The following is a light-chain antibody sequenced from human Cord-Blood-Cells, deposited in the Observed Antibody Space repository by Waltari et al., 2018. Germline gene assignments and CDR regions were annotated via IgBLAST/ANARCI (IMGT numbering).Light chain of an antibody. V-gene: IGLV2-8*01. J-gene: IGLJ1*01. CDR2: EVS. Sequence: QSALTQPPSASGSPGQSVTIPCTGTSSDVGGYNYVSWDQQHPGKAPKLMIYEVSKRPSGVPDRFSGSKSGNPASLTVSGLQAEDEADYYCSSYAGSNNFVFGTGTKVTVL. CDR1: SSDVGGYNY. CDR3: SSYAGSNNFV.